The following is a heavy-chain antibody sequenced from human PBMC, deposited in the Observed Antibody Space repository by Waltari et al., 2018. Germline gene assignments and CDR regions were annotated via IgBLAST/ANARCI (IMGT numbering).Heavy chain of an antibody. CDR1: GGSFSGYY. V-gene: IGHV4-34*01. CDR3: ARGRRVYYYYYMDV. CDR2: INHSGST. J-gene: IGHJ6*03. Sequence: QVQLQQWGAGLLKPSATLSLTCAVYGGSFSGYYWSWIRQPPGKGLEWIGEINHSGSTNYNPSLKSRVTISVDTSKNQFSLKLSSVTAADTAVYYCARGRRVYYYYYMDVWGKGTTVTVSS.